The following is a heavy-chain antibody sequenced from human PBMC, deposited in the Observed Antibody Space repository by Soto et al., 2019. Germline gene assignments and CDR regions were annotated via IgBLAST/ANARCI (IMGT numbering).Heavy chain of an antibody. CDR3: ARGRPKVSVVVVAATLGAFDI. CDR1: GGSFSGYY. J-gene: IGHJ3*02. Sequence: QVQLQQWGAGLLKTSETLSLTCAVYGGSFSGYYWSWIRQPPGKGLEWIGEINHSGSTNYNPSLKSRVTISVDTSKNQFSLKLSSVTAADTAVYYCARGRPKVSVVVVAATLGAFDIWGQGTMVTVSS. D-gene: IGHD2-15*01. CDR2: INHSGST. V-gene: IGHV4-34*01.